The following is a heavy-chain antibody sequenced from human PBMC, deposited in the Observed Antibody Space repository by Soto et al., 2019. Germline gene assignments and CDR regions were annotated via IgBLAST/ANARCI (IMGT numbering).Heavy chain of an antibody. Sequence: QVQLQESGPGLVKPSETLSLTCTVSGGSISSYYWSWIRQPPGKGLEWIGRIYTSGSTNYNPSPKSRVTMSVDTSKKQFSLMLISVTAAATAVYYCARDQIGGGYSDAFDIWGQGTMVTVSS. J-gene: IGHJ3*02. CDR3: ARDQIGGGYSDAFDI. CDR2: IYTSGST. CDR1: GGSISSYY. V-gene: IGHV4-4*07. D-gene: IGHD3-22*01.